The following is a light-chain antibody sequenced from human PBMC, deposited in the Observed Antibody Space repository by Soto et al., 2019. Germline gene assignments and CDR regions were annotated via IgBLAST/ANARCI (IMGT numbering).Light chain of an antibody. CDR3: QQPYT. V-gene: IGKV3-11*01. J-gene: IGKJ2*01. Sequence: EIVLTQSPATLSLSPGERATLSCRASQSVSRYLAWYQQKPGQAPRLLIYDASSRATGIPARFSGSGSETDFTLTIASLEPEDFAVYYCQQPYTFGQGTKLEIK. CDR1: QSVSRY. CDR2: DAS.